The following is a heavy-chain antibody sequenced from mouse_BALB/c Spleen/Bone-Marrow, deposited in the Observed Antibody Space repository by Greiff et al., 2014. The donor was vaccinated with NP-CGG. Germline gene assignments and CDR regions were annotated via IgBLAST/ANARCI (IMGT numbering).Heavy chain of an antibody. D-gene: IGHD4-1*01. Sequence: QVQLKESGPGLVAPSQSLSITCTVSGFSLTGYGVYWIRQPPGKGLEWLGMIWGDGSTDYNSVLKSRLTISKDNSKSQVFLKMNSLQTDDTARYYGARDEEGAGTGLYAMDYWGQGTSVTVSS. J-gene: IGHJ4*01. V-gene: IGHV2-6-7*01. CDR3: ARDEEGAGTGLYAMDY. CDR1: GFSLTGYG. CDR2: IWGDGST.